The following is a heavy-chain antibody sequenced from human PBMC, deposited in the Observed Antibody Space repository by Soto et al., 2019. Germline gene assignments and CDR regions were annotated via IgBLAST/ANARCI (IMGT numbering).Heavy chain of an antibody. D-gene: IGHD3-16*01. J-gene: IGHJ5*01. V-gene: IGHV4-30-4*01. Sequence: SETLSLTCSVSAATIRSGRYYWSWIRQSPGRCLEWIGYIYYTGSTHYNPAVKSRVTVLRDNSKDRCSLTLTSVTAADTAIYYCATVLHDYGTNWVDSWGQGTQVTVYS. CDR3: ATVLHDYGTNWVDS. CDR1: AATIRSGRYY. CDR2: IYYTGST.